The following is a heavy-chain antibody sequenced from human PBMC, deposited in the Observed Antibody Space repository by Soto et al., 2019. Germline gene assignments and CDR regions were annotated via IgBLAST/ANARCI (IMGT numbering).Heavy chain of an antibody. CDR3: ARDEDP. V-gene: IGHV3-33*01. D-gene: IGHD2-15*01. CDR1: GVTFSSYA. CDR2: IWSDGSKK. Sequence: QVQLVESGGGVVQPGRSLRLSCAASGVTFSSYAMHWVRQAPGKGLEWVAVIWSDGSKKYYGDSVKGRFTISRDNSKNTLYLQMNSIKVEDTAVYYCARDEDPWGQGTLVIVSA. J-gene: IGHJ5*02.